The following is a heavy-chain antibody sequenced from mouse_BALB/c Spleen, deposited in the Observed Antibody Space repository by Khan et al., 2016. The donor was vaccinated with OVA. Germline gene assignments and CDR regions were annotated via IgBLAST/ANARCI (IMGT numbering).Heavy chain of an antibody. J-gene: IGHJ3*01. CDR2: ISTGGSYT. V-gene: IGHV5-6*01. Sequence: EVQLVESGGDLVKPGGSLKLSCAASGFTFSTFGMSWVRQTPDKRPEWVATISTGGSYTYYPDIVKGRFIISRDNAKNTLDLQMSSLKSEDTAMYYCTRLAYYYDSEGFAYWGQGTLVTVSA. CDR1: GFTFSTFG. D-gene: IGHD1-1*01. CDR3: TRLAYYYDSEGFAY.